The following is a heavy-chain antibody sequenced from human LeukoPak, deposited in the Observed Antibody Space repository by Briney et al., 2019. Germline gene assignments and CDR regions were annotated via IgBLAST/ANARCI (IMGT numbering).Heavy chain of an antibody. Sequence: SSETLSLICTVSGGSISSSSYYCAWIRQPPGRGLERIGRIYYSGRTYYHPALKSRATKTVNTAKNQFARKLSSVTAADTAVYYWARRTASGSYYLDYWGQGTLVTVSS. CDR2: IYYSGRT. D-gene: IGHD1-26*01. V-gene: IGHV4-39*01. CDR3: ARRTASGSYYLDY. J-gene: IGHJ4*02. CDR1: GGSISSSSYY.